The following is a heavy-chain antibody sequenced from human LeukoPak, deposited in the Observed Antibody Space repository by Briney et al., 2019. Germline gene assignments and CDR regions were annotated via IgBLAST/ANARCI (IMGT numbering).Heavy chain of an antibody. V-gene: IGHV1-2*02. D-gene: IGHD6-19*01. CDR3: ATYTSGSPFDY. CDR1: GYTFSGYY. J-gene: IGHJ4*02. Sequence: KPGASVKVSCKASGYTFSGYYIHWVRQAPGQGHEWMGWMNPDSGGTNYAQKFQGRVTMTRGTSITTAYMDLSRLRSDDTAVYYCATYTSGSPFDYWGQGTLVTVSP. CDR2: MNPDSGGT.